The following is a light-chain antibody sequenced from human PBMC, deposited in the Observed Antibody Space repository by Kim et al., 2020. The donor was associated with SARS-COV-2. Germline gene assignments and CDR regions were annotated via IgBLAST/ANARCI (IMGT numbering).Light chain of an antibody. CDR2: DVS. V-gene: IGLV2-11*01. J-gene: IGLJ1*01. Sequence: GQSGTISCNGTSSDVGGYNYCSWYQQHPGKAPKLMIYDVSKRPSGVPDRFSGSKSGNTASLTISGLQAEDEADYYCCSYAGSYTYVFGTGTKVTVL. CDR1: SSDVGGYNY. CDR3: CSYAGSYTYV.